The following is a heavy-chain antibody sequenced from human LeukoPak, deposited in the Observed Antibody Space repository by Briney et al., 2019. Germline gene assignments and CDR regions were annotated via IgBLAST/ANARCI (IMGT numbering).Heavy chain of an antibody. CDR2: IYYSGST. D-gene: IGHD6-6*01. V-gene: IGHV4-59*08. Sequence: MASETLSLTCTVSGGSISSYYWSWIRQLPGKGLEWIGYIYYSGSTNYNPSLKSRVTISVDTSKNQFSLKLSSVTAADTAVYYCARLYSSSSSDYWGQGTLVTVSS. CDR3: ARLYSSSSSDY. CDR1: GGSISSYY. J-gene: IGHJ4*02.